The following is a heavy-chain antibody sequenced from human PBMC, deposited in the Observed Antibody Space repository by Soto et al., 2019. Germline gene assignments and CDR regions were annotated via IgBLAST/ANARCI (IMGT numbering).Heavy chain of an antibody. D-gene: IGHD3-22*01. CDR3: AGGGSIVVATRRLMDV. Sequence: QVQLQESGPGLLKPSETPTLTCTVSGGSIRSYCWTWIRQPPGEGLEWIGCICNSGSTHYNPSLKSRVTISVDALMNQFSLQLSSVTVADTAVYYCAGGGSIVVATRRLMDVLGKGTTVTVSS. CDR2: ICNSGST. J-gene: IGHJ6*03. V-gene: IGHV4-59*03. CDR1: GGSIRSYC.